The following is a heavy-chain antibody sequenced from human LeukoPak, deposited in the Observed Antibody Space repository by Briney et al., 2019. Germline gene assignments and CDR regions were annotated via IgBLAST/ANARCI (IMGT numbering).Heavy chain of an antibody. Sequence: SETLSLTCTVSGGSISSYYWSWIRQPPGKGLEWIGYIYYSGSTNYNPSLKSRVTMSVDTSKNQFSLKLSSVTAADTAVYYCARDRSGKWNYVDYWGQGTLVTVSS. J-gene: IGHJ4*02. D-gene: IGHD2-8*01. CDR1: GGSISSYY. CDR3: ARDRSGKWNYVDY. V-gene: IGHV4-59*12. CDR2: IYYSGST.